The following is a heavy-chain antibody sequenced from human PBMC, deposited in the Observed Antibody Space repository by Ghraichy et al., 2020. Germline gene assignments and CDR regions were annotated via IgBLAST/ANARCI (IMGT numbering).Heavy chain of an antibody. V-gene: IGHV4-39*01. Sequence: SETLSLTCTVSGGSLSSNTYYWGWIRQPPGKGLEWIGSVYNSGGTYYSPSLKSRVTISVDTSKSQFSLKLNSVTAADTAVYYCARRNPGVGGARDSWGQGTLVAVSS. J-gene: IGHJ4*02. CDR2: VYNSGGT. CDR3: ARRNPGVGGARDS. D-gene: IGHD1-14*01. CDR1: GGSLSSNTYY.